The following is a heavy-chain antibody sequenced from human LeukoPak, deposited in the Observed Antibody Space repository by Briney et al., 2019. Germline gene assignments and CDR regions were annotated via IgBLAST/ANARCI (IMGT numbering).Heavy chain of an antibody. V-gene: IGHV1-46*01. CDR1: GYTFTSYH. Sequence: GASVKVSCKASGYTFTSYHMHWVRQAPGQGLEWMGIINPSGGSTSYAQKFQGRVTMTRDTSTSTVYMELSSLKASDTAMYYCARLYSNYLDYWGQGTLVTVSS. CDR2: INPSGGST. D-gene: IGHD4-11*01. CDR3: ARLYSNYLDY. J-gene: IGHJ4*02.